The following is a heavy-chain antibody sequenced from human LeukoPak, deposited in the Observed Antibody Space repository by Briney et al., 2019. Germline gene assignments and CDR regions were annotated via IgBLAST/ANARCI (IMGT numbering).Heavy chain of an antibody. D-gene: IGHD6-19*01. CDR3: ARGKRSGWTKTNWFDP. CDR1: GYIFTTHY. V-gene: IGHV1-46*01. CDR2: IQPSGGRT. Sequence: ASVKVSCKASGYIFTTHYMHWVRQAPGQGLEWMGVIQPSGGRTWYAQKFQGRVTMTRDTSTSTVYMELSSLRSEDTAVYYCARGKRSGWTKTNWFDPWGQGTLVTVSS. J-gene: IGHJ5*02.